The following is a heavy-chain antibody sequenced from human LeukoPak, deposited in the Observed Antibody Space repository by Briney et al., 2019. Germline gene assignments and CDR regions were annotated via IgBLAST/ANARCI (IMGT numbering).Heavy chain of an antibody. CDR2: IYYSGST. D-gene: IGHD3-3*01. Sequence: SETLSLTCTVSGGSISSSSYYWGWIRQPPGKGLEWIVSIYYSGSTYYNPSLKSRVTISVDTSKNQFSLKLSSVTAADTAVYYCAMPGYYDFWSGYRGYYYYGMDVWGQGTTVTVSS. V-gene: IGHV4-39*01. CDR3: AMPGYYDFWSGYRGYYYYGMDV. J-gene: IGHJ6*02. CDR1: GGSISSSSYY.